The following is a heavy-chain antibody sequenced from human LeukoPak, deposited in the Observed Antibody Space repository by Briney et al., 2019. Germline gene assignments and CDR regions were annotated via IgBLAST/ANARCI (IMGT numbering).Heavy chain of an antibody. Sequence: PSETLSLTCAVYGGSFNGYYWSWIRQPPGKGLEWIGEINHSGSTNYNPSLKSRVTISVDTSKNQFSLKLSSVTAADTAVYYCARGHYDFWSGYRSDAFDIWGQGTMVTVSS. CDR2: INHSGST. J-gene: IGHJ3*02. D-gene: IGHD3-3*01. CDR3: ARGHYDFWSGYRSDAFDI. V-gene: IGHV4-34*01. CDR1: GGSFNGYY.